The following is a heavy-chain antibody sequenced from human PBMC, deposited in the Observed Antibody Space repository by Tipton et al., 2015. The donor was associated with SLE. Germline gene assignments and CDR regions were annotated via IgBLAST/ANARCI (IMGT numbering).Heavy chain of an antibody. J-gene: IGHJ4*02. CDR2: IYYSGST. CDR3: ARRGSRVY. CDR1: GGSFSGYY. V-gene: IGHV4-34*01. D-gene: IGHD3-10*01. Sequence: TLSLTCAVYGGSFSGYYWSWIRQPPGRGLGWIGSIYYSGSTYYNPSLKSRVTISVDTSKNQFSLKLSSVTAADTAVYYCARRGSRVYWGQGTLVTVSS.